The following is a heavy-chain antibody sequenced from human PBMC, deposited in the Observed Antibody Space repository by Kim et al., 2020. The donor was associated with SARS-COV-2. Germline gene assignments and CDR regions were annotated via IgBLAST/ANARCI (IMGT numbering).Heavy chain of an antibody. Sequence: GGSLRLSCAASGFTFSSYGMHWVRQGPGKGLEWVAVISYDGSNKYYADSVKGRFTISRDNSKNTLYLQMNSLRAEDTAVYYCARDRLRWFGEFFIGMDVWGQGTTVTVSS. D-gene: IGHD3-10*01. CDR1: GFTFSSYG. J-gene: IGHJ6*02. CDR3: ARDRLRWFGEFFIGMDV. V-gene: IGHV3-33*05. CDR2: ISYDGSNK.